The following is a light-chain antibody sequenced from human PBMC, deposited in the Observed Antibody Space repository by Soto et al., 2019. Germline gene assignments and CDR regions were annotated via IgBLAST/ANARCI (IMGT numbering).Light chain of an antibody. CDR2: AAS. Sequence: DIQMTQSPSSLSASVGDRVIISCRASQSISNYLSWYQHKPGKAPTLLIYAASSLQSGVPSRFSCSGSGTDFTLTISSLQPEDFATYYCQQSYSTLLWTFGQGTKVEIK. CDR1: QSISNY. J-gene: IGKJ1*01. CDR3: QQSYSTLLWT. V-gene: IGKV1-39*01.